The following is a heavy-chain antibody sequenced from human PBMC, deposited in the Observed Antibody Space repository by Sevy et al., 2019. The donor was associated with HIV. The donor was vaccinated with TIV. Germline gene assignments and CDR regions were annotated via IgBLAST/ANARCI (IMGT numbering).Heavy chain of an antibody. D-gene: IGHD1-26*01. CDR2: IYYNGHI. J-gene: IGHJ4*02. Sequence: SETLSLTCTVSGGSITSLYWNWVRQPPGKGLEWIANIYYNGHINYNPSLKSRVTLSLDTYNNQFPLRLSSVTAAETAMYYCAGENAWGRGYSWGQGTLVTVSS. V-gene: IGHV4-59*08. CDR1: GGSITSLY. CDR3: AGENAWGRGYS.